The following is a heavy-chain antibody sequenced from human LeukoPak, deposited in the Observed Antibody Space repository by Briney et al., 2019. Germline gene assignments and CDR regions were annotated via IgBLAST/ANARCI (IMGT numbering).Heavy chain of an antibody. V-gene: IGHV5-51*01. CDR3: ARRGGYNVFDY. CDR2: IYPGDSDT. J-gene: IGHJ4*02. CDR1: GYRFSNYW. D-gene: IGHD5-24*01. Sequence: GEPLKISCKGSGYRFSNYWIAWVRQMPGKGLEWMGIIYPGDSDTRYSPSFQGQVTISADKSISTAYLQCSSLKASDTAMYYCARRGGYNVFDYWGQGTLVTVSS.